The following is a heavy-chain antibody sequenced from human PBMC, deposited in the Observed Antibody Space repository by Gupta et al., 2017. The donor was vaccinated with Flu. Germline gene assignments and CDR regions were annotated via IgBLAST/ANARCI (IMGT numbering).Heavy chain of an antibody. J-gene: IGHJ4*02. CDR3: ARDPGRYLDY. CDR1: ASTFSDYA. CDR2: IGSSGGTT. V-gene: IGHV3-48*03. Sequence: EVQLVESGGGLVQPGGSLSLSCVASASTFSDYAVNWVRQAPGKGLEWVSYIGSSGGTTDYADSVRGRFTISRDNAMNSLYLQMNSLRGDDTAVYYCARDPGRYLDYWGQGTLVAVSS.